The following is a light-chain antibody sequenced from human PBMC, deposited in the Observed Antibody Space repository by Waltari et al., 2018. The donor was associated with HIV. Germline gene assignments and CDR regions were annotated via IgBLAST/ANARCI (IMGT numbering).Light chain of an antibody. CDR3: QQYNKWPWT. Sequence: EIVMTQSPATLSVSPGERATLSCRAGQSVSNHLAWFQQRPGQAPRLLISGASTRVTDGSVRFSGSGSGTEFTLTISSLQSEDFAIYDCQQYNKWPWTFGQGTKVEIK. CDR1: QSVSNH. CDR2: GAS. J-gene: IGKJ1*01. V-gene: IGKV3-15*01.